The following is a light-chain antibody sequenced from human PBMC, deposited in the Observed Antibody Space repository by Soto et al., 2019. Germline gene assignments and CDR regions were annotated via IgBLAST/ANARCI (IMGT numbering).Light chain of an antibody. Sequence: DIQMTQSPSSLSASVGDRVTITCRASQGIGNFLGWFQQKPGRAPKRLIYAASSLESGVPSRFSVSGSGTEFTLTISSLQPEDFATYYCLQHNTYPQTFGQGTKVDVK. V-gene: IGKV1-17*01. CDR2: AAS. CDR1: QGIGNF. CDR3: LQHNTYPQT. J-gene: IGKJ1*01.